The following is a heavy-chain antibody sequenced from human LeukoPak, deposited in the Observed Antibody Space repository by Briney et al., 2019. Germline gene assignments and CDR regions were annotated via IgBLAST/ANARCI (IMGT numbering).Heavy chain of an antibody. V-gene: IGHV4-59*01. Sequence: SETLSLTCTVSGDSISNYYWSWIRQPPGKGLEWIGYISHSGSTNSNPSLYSRVTISIDMSKNQFSLRLSSVTAADTAVYYYARGRVPNYWGQGTLVTVSS. D-gene: IGHD3-10*01. CDR2: ISHSGST. CDR3: ARGRVPNY. J-gene: IGHJ4*02. CDR1: GDSISNYY.